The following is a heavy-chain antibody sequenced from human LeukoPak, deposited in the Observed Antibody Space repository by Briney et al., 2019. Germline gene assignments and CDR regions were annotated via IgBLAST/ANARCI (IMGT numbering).Heavy chain of an antibody. V-gene: IGHV1-2*02. J-gene: IGHJ6*02. CDR3: ARGIPPPPGVVVPAAMSMPAWDYYYGMDV. Sequence: ASVKVSCKASGYTFTGYYMHWVRQAPGQGLEWMGWINPNSGGTNYAQKFQGRVTMTRDTSISTAYMELSRLRSDDTAVYYCARGIPPPPGVVVPAAMSMPAWDYYYGMDVWGQGTTVTVSS. D-gene: IGHD2-2*01. CDR1: GYTFTGYY. CDR2: INPNSGGT.